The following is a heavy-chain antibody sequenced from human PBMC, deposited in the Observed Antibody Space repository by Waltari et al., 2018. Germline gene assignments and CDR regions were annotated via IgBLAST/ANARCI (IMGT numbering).Heavy chain of an antibody. D-gene: IGHD2-2*01. Sequence: QVQLVESGGGVVQPGGSLILSCPASGFTFGSYGIPWVRQAPGKGLEWVAFIQSDGTNKYYADSVKGRFTITRDNSKNTLYLQVNSLRAEDTAVFYCAKADCRSTSCYGNMDVWGKGTTVTVSS. CDR3: AKADCRSTSCYGNMDV. V-gene: IGHV3-30*02. CDR2: IQSDGTNK. J-gene: IGHJ6*03. CDR1: GFTFGSYG.